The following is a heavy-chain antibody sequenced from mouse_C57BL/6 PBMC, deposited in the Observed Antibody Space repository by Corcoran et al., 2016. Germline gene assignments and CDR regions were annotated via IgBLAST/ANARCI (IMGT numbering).Heavy chain of an antibody. V-gene: IGHV1-18*01. D-gene: IGHD2-3*01. CDR1: GYTFTDYN. CDR3: ARGRDGYYNYAMDY. CDR2: INPNNGGT. J-gene: IGHJ4*01. Sequence: EVQLQQSGPELVKPGASVKIPCKASGYTFTDYNMDWVKQSHGKSLEWIGDINPNNGGTIYNQKFKGKATLTVDKSSSTAYMELRSLTSEDTAVYYCARGRDGYYNYAMDYWGQGTSVTVSS.